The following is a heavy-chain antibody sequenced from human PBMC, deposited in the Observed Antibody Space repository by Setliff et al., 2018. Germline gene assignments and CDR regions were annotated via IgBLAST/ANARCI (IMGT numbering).Heavy chain of an antibody. Sequence: SVKVSCKTSGYTFNTFGISWVRRAPGQGLDWMGWISPYNGDTKSAQKFQGRVTMTIDTSTSTAYVEVRSLTSDDTAVYYCARSPPNRGVGQGHYMDVWGIGTTVTVSS. CDR2: ISPYNGDT. J-gene: IGHJ6*03. CDR1: GYTFNTFG. D-gene: IGHD1-26*01. V-gene: IGHV1-18*01. CDR3: ARSPPNRGVGQGHYMDV.